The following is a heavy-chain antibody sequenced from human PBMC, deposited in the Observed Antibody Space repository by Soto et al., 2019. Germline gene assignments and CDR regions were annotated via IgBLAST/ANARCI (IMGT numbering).Heavy chain of an antibody. J-gene: IGHJ6*02. CDR2: IYYSGST. CDR1: GGSISSGDYY. CDR3: ASGYYDYVWGSRGGGMDV. D-gene: IGHD3-16*01. V-gene: IGHV4-30-4*01. Sequence: SETLSLTCTVSGGSISSGDYYWSWIRQPPRKGLEWIGYIYYSGSTYYNPSLKSRVTISVDTSKNQFSLKLSSVTAADTAVYYCASGYYDYVWGSRGGGMDVWGQGTTVTVSS.